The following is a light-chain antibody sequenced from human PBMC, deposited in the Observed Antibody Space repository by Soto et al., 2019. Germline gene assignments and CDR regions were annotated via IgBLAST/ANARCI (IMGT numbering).Light chain of an antibody. CDR2: ATS. J-gene: IGKJ4*01. CDR1: QSVGNN. CDR3: QQYGDWPLA. Sequence: EIVVTQSPATLSVSPGERATLSCRASQSVGNNFAWYQQKPGQAPRLLIFATSTRATGVPARFSGSGSGTEFTLAFSSLQSEDFAVYYWQQYGDWPLAFGGGAKVEIE. V-gene: IGKV3-15*01.